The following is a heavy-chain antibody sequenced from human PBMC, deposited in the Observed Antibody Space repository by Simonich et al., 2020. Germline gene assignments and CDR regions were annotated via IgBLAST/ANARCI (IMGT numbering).Heavy chain of an antibody. CDR1: GFTFSSYW. V-gene: IGHV3-74*01. J-gene: IGHJ4*02. D-gene: IGHD6-19*01. CDR2: INSEESST. CDR3: ARDSSGWFDY. Sequence: EVQLVESGGGLVQPGGSLRLSCAASGFTFSSYWMHWVRQAPGKGLGWVSRINSEESSTSYADSVKGRFTISRDNAKNTLYLQMNSLRAEDTAVYYCARDSSGWFDYWGQGTLVTVSS.